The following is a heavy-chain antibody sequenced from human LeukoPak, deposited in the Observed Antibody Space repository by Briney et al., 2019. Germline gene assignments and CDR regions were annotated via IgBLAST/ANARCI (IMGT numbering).Heavy chain of an antibody. D-gene: IGHD5-18*01. J-gene: IGHJ4*02. Sequence: GASVKVSCKASGDTFSNYAISWVRQAPGQGLEWMRAITKFGSTNYAHNFVGRVTMTADKSTSTAYLELSSLKSDDTAVYYCARDRSGYGNYFDFWGQGTLVAVSS. V-gene: IGHV1-69*06. CDR2: ITKFGST. CDR3: ARDRSGYGNYFDF. CDR1: GDTFSNYA.